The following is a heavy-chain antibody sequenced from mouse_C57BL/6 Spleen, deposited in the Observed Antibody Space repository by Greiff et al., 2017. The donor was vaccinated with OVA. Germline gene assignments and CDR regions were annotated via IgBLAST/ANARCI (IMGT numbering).Heavy chain of an antibody. CDR2: INPYNGGT. CDR3: ARDYDYDSAY. J-gene: IGHJ3*01. CDR1: GYTFTDYY. D-gene: IGHD2-4*01. V-gene: IGHV1-19*01. Sequence: VQLQQSGPVLVKPGASVKMSCKASGYTFTDYYMNWVKQSHGKSLEWIGVINPYNGGTSYNQKFKGKATLTVDKSSSTAYMELNSLTSEDSAVYYCARDYDYDSAYWGQGTLVTVSA.